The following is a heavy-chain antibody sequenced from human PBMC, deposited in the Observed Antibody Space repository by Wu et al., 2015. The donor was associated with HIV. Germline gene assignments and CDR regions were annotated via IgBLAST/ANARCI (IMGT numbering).Heavy chain of an antibody. CDR3: AHVKIEKGSIAARGGYYYYYMDV. V-gene: IGHV1-69*12. Sequence: QVQLLQSGAEVKKPGSSVKVSCKASGETFGTYAVSWVRQAPGQGLEWMGGFSPFFGTTHYAQKFQGRVTITADESTSTAYMELSSLRSEDTAVYYCAHVKIEKGSIAARGGYYYYYMDVWGKGTTVTVSS. CDR2: FSPFFGTT. CDR1: GETFGTYA. J-gene: IGHJ6*03. D-gene: IGHD6-6*01.